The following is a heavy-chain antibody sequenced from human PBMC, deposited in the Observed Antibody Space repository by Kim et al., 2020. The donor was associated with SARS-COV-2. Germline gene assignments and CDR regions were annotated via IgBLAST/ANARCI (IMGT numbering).Heavy chain of an antibody. CDR3: ARDVNTGNGMDV. CDR1: GDTVSSKSAS. Sequence: SQTLSLSCAISGDTVSSKSASWNWIRQSPSRGLEWLGRTYYYMSKWYSDYAVSVKSQIAINPDTSKNQFSLQLNSVTPEDTAVYYCARDVNTGNGMDVWGQGTTVTVSS. CDR2: TYYYMSKWYS. J-gene: IGHJ6*02. V-gene: IGHV6-1*01.